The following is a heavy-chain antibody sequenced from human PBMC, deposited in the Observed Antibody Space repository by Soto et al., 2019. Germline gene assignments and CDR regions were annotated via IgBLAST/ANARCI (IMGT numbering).Heavy chain of an antibody. J-gene: IGHJ4*02. CDR3: ARDLDGSGSYYTDY. D-gene: IGHD3-10*01. Sequence: ASVKVSCKASGYTFTNYGISWVRQAPGQGLEWMGWISHWGKTNYAQKLQGRVTMTTDTSANTAFMELRSLRSDDTAMYFCARDLDGSGSYYTDYWGQGTLVTVSS. CDR1: GYTFTNYG. V-gene: IGHV1-18*01. CDR2: ISHWGKT.